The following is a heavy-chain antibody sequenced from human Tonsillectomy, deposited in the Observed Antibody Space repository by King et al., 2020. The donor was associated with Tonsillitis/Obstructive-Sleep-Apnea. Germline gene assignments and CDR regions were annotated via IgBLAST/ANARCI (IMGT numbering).Heavy chain of an antibody. Sequence: VALQQWGAGLLKPSETLSLTCAVYGGSYSGYYWSCIRQPPGKGREWMGEMNHSVSTNYHPSLKRRVTISVDTSKNQFSLKLSSVTAADTAVYYCASDGGRGYGFDPWGQGTLVTVSS. V-gene: IGHV4-34*01. D-gene: IGHD6-25*01. J-gene: IGHJ5*02. CDR1: GGSYSGYY. CDR2: MNHSVST. CDR3: ASDGGRGYGFDP.